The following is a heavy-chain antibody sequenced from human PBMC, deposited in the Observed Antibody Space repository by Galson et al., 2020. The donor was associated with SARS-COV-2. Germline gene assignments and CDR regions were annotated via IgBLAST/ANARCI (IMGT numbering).Heavy chain of an antibody. J-gene: IGHJ4*02. V-gene: IGHV4-59*08. Sequence: SETLSLTCTVSGGSISSYYWSWIRQPPGKGLEWIGYIYYSGSTNYNPSLKSRVTISVDTSKNQFSLKLSSVTAADTAVYYCARQDCSSTSCYTWRHWGQGTLVTVSS. D-gene: IGHD2-2*02. CDR2: IYYSGST. CDR3: ARQDCSSTSCYTWRH. CDR1: GGSISSYY.